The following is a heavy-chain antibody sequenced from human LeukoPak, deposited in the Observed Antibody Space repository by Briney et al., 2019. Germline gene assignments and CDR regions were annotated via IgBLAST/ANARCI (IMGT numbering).Heavy chain of an antibody. CDR2: IKQDGSEK. CDR1: GFTFSSYW. D-gene: IGHD3-16*02. V-gene: IGHV3-7*03. CDR3: ARDPGVIHYDY. J-gene: IGHJ4*02. Sequence: GGSLRLSCAASGFTFSSYWMSWVRQAPGKGLEWVANIKQDGSEKYYVDSVKGRFTISRDNAKNSLYLQMNSLRAEDTDVYYCARDPGVIHYDYWGQGTLVTVSS.